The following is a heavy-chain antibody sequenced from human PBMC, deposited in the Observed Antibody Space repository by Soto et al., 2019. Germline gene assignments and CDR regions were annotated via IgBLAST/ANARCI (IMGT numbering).Heavy chain of an antibody. CDR1: GFSLSTSGVG. V-gene: IGHV2-5*02. D-gene: IGHD3-3*01. CDR2: IYWDDDK. CDR3: AHSKIPVRDFWSGYYSLPDY. Sequence: SGPTLVKPTQTLTLTCTFSGFSLSTSGVGVGWIRQPPGKALEWLALIYWDDDKRCSPSLKSRLTITKDTSKNQVVLTMTNMDPVDTATYYCAHSKIPVRDFWSGYYSLPDYWGQGTLVTVSS. J-gene: IGHJ4*02.